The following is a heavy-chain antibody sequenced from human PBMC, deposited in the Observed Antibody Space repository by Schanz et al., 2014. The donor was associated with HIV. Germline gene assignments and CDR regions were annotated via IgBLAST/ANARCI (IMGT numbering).Heavy chain of an antibody. V-gene: IGHV3-23*01. CDR3: ARDVSHDSSGHYSDYYYGMDV. CDR1: GFRFSSHA. Sequence: EVQLLESGGGLVQPGESLRLSCAVSGFRFSSHAMTWVRQAPGKGLEWVSGISISGETTYYADSVKGRFTISRDNSKYTLDLQMNSLRAEDTAVYYCARDVSHDSSGHYSDYYYGMDVWGQGTTVTVSS. J-gene: IGHJ6*02. CDR2: ISISGETT. D-gene: IGHD3-22*01.